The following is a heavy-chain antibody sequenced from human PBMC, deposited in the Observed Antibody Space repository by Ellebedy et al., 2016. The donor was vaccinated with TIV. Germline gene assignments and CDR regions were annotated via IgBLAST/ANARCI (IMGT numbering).Heavy chain of an antibody. Sequence: GSLRLXXAVYGGSFSGYYWSWIRQPPGKGLEWIGEINHSGSTNYNPSLKSRVTISVDTSKNQFSLKLSSVTAADTAVYYCARGPWFDPWGQGTLVTVSS. CDR3: ARGPWFDP. CDR1: GGSFSGYY. CDR2: INHSGST. J-gene: IGHJ5*02. V-gene: IGHV4-34*01.